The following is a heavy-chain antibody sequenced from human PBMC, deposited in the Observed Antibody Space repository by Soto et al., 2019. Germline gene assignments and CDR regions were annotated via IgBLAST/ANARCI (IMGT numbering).Heavy chain of an antibody. Sequence: PSETLSLTCAVYDTSFSGYYLSWIRQPPGKGLEWIGEIFHGGSTDYSPSLKSRVTISVDTSKNQFSLELSSVTAADTAVYYCARPHYDSNTFYSFFDYWGQGTLVTVSS. CDR3: ARPHYDSNTFYSFFDY. CDR2: IFHGGST. V-gene: IGHV4-34*12. J-gene: IGHJ4*02. D-gene: IGHD3-22*01. CDR1: DTSFSGYY.